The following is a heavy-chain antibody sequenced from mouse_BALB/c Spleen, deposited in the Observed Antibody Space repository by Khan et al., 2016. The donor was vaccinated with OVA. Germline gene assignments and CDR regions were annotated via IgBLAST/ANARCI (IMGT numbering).Heavy chain of an antibody. CDR3: SRSNGNCWFAY. CDR2: INTYTGES. V-gene: IGHV9-3-1*01. D-gene: IGHD2-1*01. J-gene: IGHJ3*01. Sequence: QIQLVQSGLELKKPGETVKISCKASGYTLTNFGWNWVKQAPGKGLKWMGWINTYTGESTYADDFKGRFAFSLETSASTPYLRINNLKNEDTATYFCSRSNGNCWFAYWGQGTLVTVSA. CDR1: GYTLTNFG.